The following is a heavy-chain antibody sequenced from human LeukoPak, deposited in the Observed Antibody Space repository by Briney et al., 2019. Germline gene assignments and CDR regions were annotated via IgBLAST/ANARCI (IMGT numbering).Heavy chain of an antibody. CDR3: ARVATYGGHFQH. J-gene: IGHJ1*01. V-gene: IGHV4-30-2*01. CDR2: IHHSGST. CDR1: GGSISSGGYS. D-gene: IGHD4-23*01. Sequence: PSETLSLTCAVSGGSISSGGYSWSWIRQPPGKGLEWIGYIHHSGSTYYNPSLKSRVTISVDRSKNQFSLKLSSVTAADTAVYYCARVATYGGHFQHWGQGTLVTVSS.